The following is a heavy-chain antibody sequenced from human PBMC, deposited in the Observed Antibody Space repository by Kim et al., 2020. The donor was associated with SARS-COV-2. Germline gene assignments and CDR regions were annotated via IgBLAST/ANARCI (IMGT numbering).Heavy chain of an antibody. J-gene: IGHJ4*02. CDR2: IFSGDYT. CDR3: ARLPGNNYFDS. D-gene: IGHD1-1*01. Sequence: APGKGLEEVSVIFSGDYTNYADSLKGRSCISRENSKNTLYLLLNSLRAEDTAVYYCARLPGNNYFDSWGQGTLVTVSS. V-gene: IGHV3-53*01.